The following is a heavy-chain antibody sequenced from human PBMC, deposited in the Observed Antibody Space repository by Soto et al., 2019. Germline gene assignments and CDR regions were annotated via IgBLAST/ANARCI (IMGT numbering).Heavy chain of an antibody. CDR3: ARSNWYSEY. D-gene: IGHD7-27*01. J-gene: IGHJ4*02. CDR2: IYYNGNT. CDR1: GGSISNHY. V-gene: IGHV4-59*11. Sequence: SETLSLTCTVSGGSISNHYWSWIRQPPGKGLEWIGYIYYNGNTNYNPSLKSRVTMSVDTFKNQFSLKLSSVTAADTAVYYCARSNWYSEYWGQGTLVTVSS.